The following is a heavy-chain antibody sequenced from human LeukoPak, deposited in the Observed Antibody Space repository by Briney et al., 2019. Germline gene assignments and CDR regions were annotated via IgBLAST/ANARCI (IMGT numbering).Heavy chain of an antibody. J-gene: IGHJ4*02. CDR2: ISSSGNTI. CDR1: GFTLSSYE. V-gene: IGHV3-48*03. D-gene: IGHD6-6*01. CDR3: ARMRPELDY. Sequence: GGSLRLSCAASGFTLSSYEMNWVRQAPGKGLEWISYISSSGNTIYYADSVKGRFTISRDNAKNSLYLQMNSLRAEDTAVYYCARMRPELDYWGQGTLVAVSS.